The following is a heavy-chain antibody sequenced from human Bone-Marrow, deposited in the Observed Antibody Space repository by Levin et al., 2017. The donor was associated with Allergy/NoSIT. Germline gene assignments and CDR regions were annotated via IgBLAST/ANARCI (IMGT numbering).Heavy chain of an antibody. V-gene: IGHV3-21*01. CDR2: ISSSSSYI. Sequence: GGSLRLSCAASGFTFSSYSMNWVRQAPGKGLEWVSSISSSSSYIYYADSVKGRFTISRDNAKNSLYLQMNSLRAEDTAVYYCASVPYYYDSSGYCDYWGQGTLVTVSS. J-gene: IGHJ4*02. CDR3: ASVPYYYDSSGYCDY. CDR1: GFTFSSYS. D-gene: IGHD3-22*01.